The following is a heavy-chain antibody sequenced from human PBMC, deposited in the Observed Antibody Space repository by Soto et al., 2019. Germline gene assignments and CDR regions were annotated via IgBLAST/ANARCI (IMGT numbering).Heavy chain of an antibody. Sequence: EVQLVESGGGLVQPGGSLRLSCAASGFTVSSNYMNWVRQAPGKGLEWVSVIFTGGSTNYADSVKGRITISRHSSKNTVYLQMNSLRAEHTAVYYCARDRYSSVWLDAFEMWGQGTMVTVSS. J-gene: IGHJ3*02. CDR1: GFTVSSNY. CDR2: IFTGGST. D-gene: IGHD6-19*01. V-gene: IGHV3-53*04. CDR3: ARDRYSSVWLDAFEM.